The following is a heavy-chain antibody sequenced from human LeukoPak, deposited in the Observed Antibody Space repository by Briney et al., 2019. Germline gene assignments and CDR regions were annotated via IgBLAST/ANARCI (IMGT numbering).Heavy chain of an antibody. CDR2: IYYSGTT. J-gene: IGHJ4*02. Sequence: PSETLSLTCTISGASIDSYYWSWIRQPPGKGLEWIGYIYYSGTTNYNPSLKRRVTISVDTSKNQFSLKLSSVTAADTAVYYCARDKGVLFAGFDYWGQGTLVTVSS. V-gene: IGHV4-59*01. D-gene: IGHD3-10*01. CDR3: ARDKGVLFAGFDY. CDR1: GASIDSYY.